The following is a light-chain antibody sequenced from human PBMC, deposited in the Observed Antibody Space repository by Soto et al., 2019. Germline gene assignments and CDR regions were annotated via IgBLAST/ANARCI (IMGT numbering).Light chain of an antibody. V-gene: IGKV1-5*03. CDR1: QRISSW. J-gene: IGKJ2*01. CDR3: QQYNSYSPYI. Sequence: DIQMTQSPSTLSASVVDRVTITCRASQRISSWLAWYQQKPGKAPKFLIYKASSLESGVPSRFSGSGSRTEFTHTISSLQPDDCATYYCQQYNSYSPYIVGQGTKLEIK. CDR2: KAS.